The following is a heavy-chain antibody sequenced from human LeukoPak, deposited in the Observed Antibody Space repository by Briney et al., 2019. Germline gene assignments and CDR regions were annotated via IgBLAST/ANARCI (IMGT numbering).Heavy chain of an antibody. Sequence: SETLSLTCTVSGGSISSGSYYWSWIRQPAGKGLEWIGRIYTSGSTNYNPSLKSRVTISVDTSKNQFSLKLSSVTAADTAVYYCARDSTVYGSGSVRWFDPWGQGTLVTVSS. J-gene: IGHJ5*02. CDR1: GGSISSGSYY. D-gene: IGHD3-10*01. V-gene: IGHV4-61*02. CDR2: IYTSGST. CDR3: ARDSTVYGSGSVRWFDP.